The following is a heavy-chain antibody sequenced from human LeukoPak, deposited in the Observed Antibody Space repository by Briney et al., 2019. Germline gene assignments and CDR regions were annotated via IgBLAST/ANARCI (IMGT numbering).Heavy chain of an antibody. CDR1: GFTFSSYA. Sequence: PGGSLRLSCAASGFTFSSYAMSWVRQAPGKGLEWVSAISGSGGSTYYADSVKGRFTISRDNSKNTLYLQMNGLRVEDTAVYYCAKRLRTESYFDYWGQGTLVTVSS. J-gene: IGHJ4*02. D-gene: IGHD5-12*01. CDR2: ISGSGGST. CDR3: AKRLRTESYFDY. V-gene: IGHV3-23*01.